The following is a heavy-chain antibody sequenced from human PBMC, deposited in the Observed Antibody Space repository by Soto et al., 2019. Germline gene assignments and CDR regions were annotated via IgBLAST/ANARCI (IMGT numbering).Heavy chain of an antibody. Sequence: QVQLVQSGAEVKKPGASVKVSCKTSGYTFTNFGISWVRQAPGQGLEWMGWISAYNGNTNYAQKFQGRVTMNTETSTGTAYREVRSLRSDDTAVYYCATRGTPIDYWGQGTLVTVSS. CDR2: ISAYNGNT. D-gene: IGHD3-16*01. V-gene: IGHV1-18*01. CDR1: GYTFTNFG. J-gene: IGHJ4*02. CDR3: ATRGTPIDY.